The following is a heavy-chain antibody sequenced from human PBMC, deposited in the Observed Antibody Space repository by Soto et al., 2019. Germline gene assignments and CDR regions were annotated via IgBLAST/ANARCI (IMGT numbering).Heavy chain of an antibody. V-gene: IGHV4-4*02. CDR3: ARSGGYSYGDY. D-gene: IGHD5-18*01. J-gene: IGHJ4*02. CDR1: GGSISSSNW. Sequence: QVQLQESGPGLVKPSGTLSLTCAVSGGSISSSNWWIWVRQPPGKGLEWIGEIYHSGSTNYNPSLESRFTISADKSENQFSLKLTSVTAADTAVYYCARSGGYSYGDYWGQGTLVTVSS. CDR2: IYHSGST.